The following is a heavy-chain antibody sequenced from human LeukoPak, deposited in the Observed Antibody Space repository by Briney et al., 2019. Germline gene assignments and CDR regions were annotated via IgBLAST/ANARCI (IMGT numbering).Heavy chain of an antibody. CDR3: AKTVAGSFYFDY. V-gene: IGHV3-30*02. J-gene: IGHJ4*02. CDR2: IRYDGSNK. CDR1: GFTFSNYG. D-gene: IGHD6-19*01. Sequence: GGSLRLSCAASGFTFSNYGIHWVRQAPGKGLQWVTFIRYDGSNKYYADSVKGRFTISRDNSKNTRYLQMNSLRAEDTAVYYCAKTVAGSFYFDYGGQGTLVTVSA.